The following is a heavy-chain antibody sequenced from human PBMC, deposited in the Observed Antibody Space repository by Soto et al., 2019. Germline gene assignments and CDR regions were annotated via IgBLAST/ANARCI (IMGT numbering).Heavy chain of an antibody. J-gene: IGHJ4*02. Sequence: PGGSLRLSCAASGFTFSSYGMHWVRQAPGKGLEWVAVIWYDGSNKYYADSVKGRFTISRDNSKNTLYMQMNSLRAEDTAVYYCAREGRPSSGWLQGLSVDYWGQGPLVTVSS. CDR1: GFTFSSYG. CDR2: IWYDGSNK. V-gene: IGHV3-33*01. D-gene: IGHD3-22*01. CDR3: AREGRPSSGWLQGLSVDY.